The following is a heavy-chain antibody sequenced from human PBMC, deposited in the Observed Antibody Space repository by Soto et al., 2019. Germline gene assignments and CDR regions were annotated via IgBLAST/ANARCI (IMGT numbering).Heavy chain of an antibody. CDR1: GGSISDDTYY. J-gene: IGHJ5*02. Sequence: QLQLQESGPGLVKPSETLSLTCTVSGGSISDDTYYWGWIRQPPGKGLEWIGSISYSGTSSYNPPLKPRVPMSGDTAKKQSSLTLSSAPAADTAVYYCARLHCHSPNCVPLAPWGRGTLVLVSS. D-gene: IGHD2-2*01. V-gene: IGHV4-39*01. CDR2: ISYSGTS. CDR3: ARLHCHSPNCVPLAP.